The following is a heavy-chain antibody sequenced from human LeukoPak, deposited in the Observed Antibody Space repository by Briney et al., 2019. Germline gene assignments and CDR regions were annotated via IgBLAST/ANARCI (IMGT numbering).Heavy chain of an antibody. D-gene: IGHD6-6*01. CDR1: GGSFSGYY. CDR3: ASLYSSSSFEGDY. V-gene: IGHV4-34*01. CDR2: INHSGST. Sequence: SETLSLTCAVYGGSFSGYYWSWIRQPPGKGLEWIGEINHSGSTNYNPSLKSRVTISVDTSKSQFSLKLSSVTAADTAVYYCASLYSSSSFEGDYWGQGTLVTVSS. J-gene: IGHJ4*02.